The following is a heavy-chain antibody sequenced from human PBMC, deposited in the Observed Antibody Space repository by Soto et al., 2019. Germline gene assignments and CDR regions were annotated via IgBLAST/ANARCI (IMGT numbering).Heavy chain of an antibody. CDR3: ARGRGYSYGLDP. D-gene: IGHD5-18*01. Sequence: SETLSLTCTVSGDSISSSNNYWSWIRQPPGEGLEWIGFISYSGTTSYSPSLKSRLSISLDTSKNQFSLSLSSVTAADTAVYYCARGRGYSYGLDPWGQGTLVTVSS. CDR1: GDSISSSNNY. CDR2: ISYSGTT. V-gene: IGHV4-30-4*01. J-gene: IGHJ5*02.